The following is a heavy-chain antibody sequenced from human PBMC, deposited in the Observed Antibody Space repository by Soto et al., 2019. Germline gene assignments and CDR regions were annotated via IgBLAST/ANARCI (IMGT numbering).Heavy chain of an antibody. CDR1: GYTFTSYY. CDR3: ARESSIAARPGFNWFDP. D-gene: IGHD6-6*01. V-gene: IGHV1-46*03. Sequence: ASVKVSCKTSGYTFTSYYMRWVRQAPGQGLEWMGIINPSGGSTSYAQKFQGRVTMTRDTSTSTVYMELSSLRSEDTAVYYCARESSIAARPGFNWFDPWGQGTLVTVSS. J-gene: IGHJ5*02. CDR2: INPSGGST.